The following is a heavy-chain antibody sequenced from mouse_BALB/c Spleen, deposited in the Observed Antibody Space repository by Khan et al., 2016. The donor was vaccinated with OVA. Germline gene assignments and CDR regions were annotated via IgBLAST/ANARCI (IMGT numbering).Heavy chain of an antibody. CDR3: ARDGSRYNYAMDY. J-gene: IGHJ4*01. V-gene: IGHV3-2*02. D-gene: IGHD2-3*01. CDR2: INYSGST. CDR1: GYSITSDYA. Sequence: DVKLQESGPGLVNPSQSLSLTCTVTGYSITSDYAWNWIRQFPGNKLEWMGYINYSGSTNYNPALKSRISITRDTSKNQFFLQLNSVTTEDTATYYCARDGSRYNYAMDYWGHGTSVTVSS.